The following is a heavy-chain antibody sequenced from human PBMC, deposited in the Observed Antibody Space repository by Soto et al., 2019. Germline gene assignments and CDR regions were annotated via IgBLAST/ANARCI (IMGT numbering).Heavy chain of an antibody. Sequence: QAQLVESGGGVVQPGRSLRLSCAASGFTFSNIAMHWVRQAPGKGLEWVAAISYDGTYRPYADFARGRFTISRDNSQKTLYLQMNRLRVEDTAVYYCARAAREMATTPHGYWGQGTLVTVSS. CDR3: ARAAREMATTPHGY. CDR1: GFTFSNIA. CDR2: ISYDGTYR. D-gene: IGHD5-12*01. J-gene: IGHJ4*02. V-gene: IGHV3-30-3*01.